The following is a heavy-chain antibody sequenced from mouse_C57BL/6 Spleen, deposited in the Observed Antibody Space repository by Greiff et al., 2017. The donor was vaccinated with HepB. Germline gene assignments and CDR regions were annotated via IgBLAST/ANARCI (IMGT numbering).Heavy chain of an antibody. J-gene: IGHJ3*01. CDR2: LSNGGGST. Sequence: DVHLVESGGGLVQPGGSLKLSCAASGFTFSDYYMHWVRQTPEKRLEWVAYLSNGGGSTYYPDTVKGRFTISRDNAKNTLYLQMSRLKSEDTAMYYCARPFYGSREAWFAYWGQGTLVTVSA. CDR3: ARPFYGSREAWFAY. V-gene: IGHV5-12*01. D-gene: IGHD1-1*01. CDR1: GFTFSDYY.